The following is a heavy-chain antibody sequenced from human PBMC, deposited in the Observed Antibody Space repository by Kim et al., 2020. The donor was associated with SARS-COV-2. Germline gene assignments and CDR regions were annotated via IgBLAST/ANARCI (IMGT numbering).Heavy chain of an antibody. J-gene: IGHJ4*02. CDR2: ISYDGSNK. V-gene: IGHV3-30*18. Sequence: GGSLRLSCAASGFTFSSCGMHWVRQAPGKGLEWVALISYDGSNKYYADSVKGRFTISRDNSKNTLYLQMNSLRAEDTAVYYCAKDHGSGWYNWGQGTLVTVSS. CDR1: GFTFSSCG. CDR3: AKDHGSGWYN. D-gene: IGHD6-19*01.